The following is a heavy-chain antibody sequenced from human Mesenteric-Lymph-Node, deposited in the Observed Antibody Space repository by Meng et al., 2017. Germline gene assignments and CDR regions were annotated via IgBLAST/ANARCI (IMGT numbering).Heavy chain of an antibody. V-gene: IGHV4-4*02. CDR1: GVSIRSNIR. CDR3: ARGKQDAWELLAY. Sequence: VQLPASAPGLLKPSGTLSLPCGVSGVSIRSNIRWTWVRQPPGKGLEWIGDIDDSGSTNYNPSLNSRISISLDKSKNHFSLKVNSVTAADTAVYYCARGKQDAWELLAYWGQGALVTVSS. CDR2: IDDSGST. J-gene: IGHJ4*02. D-gene: IGHD1-26*01.